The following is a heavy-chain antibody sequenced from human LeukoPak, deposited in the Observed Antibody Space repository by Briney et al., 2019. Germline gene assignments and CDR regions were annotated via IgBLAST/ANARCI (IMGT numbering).Heavy chain of an antibody. J-gene: IGHJ4*02. D-gene: IGHD4-17*01. CDR1: GYSISSNYY. CDR3: ARVSARGGYGDDYFDY. V-gene: IGHV4-38-2*02. Sequence: SSETLSLTCSVSGYSISSNYYWGWIRQPPGKGLEWIGSIHHSGSSYDSGSTYYNPSLRGRVTISVDTSKNHFSLKINSVTAAETAVYYCARVSARGGYGDDYFDYWGQGTLVTVSS. CDR2: IHHSGSSYDSGST.